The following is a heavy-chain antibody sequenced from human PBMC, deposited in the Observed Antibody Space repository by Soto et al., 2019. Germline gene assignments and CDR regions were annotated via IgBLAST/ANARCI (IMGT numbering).Heavy chain of an antibody. V-gene: IGHV3-23*01. CDR3: AKDQAPYQLLSYYFDY. D-gene: IGHD2-2*01. J-gene: IGHJ4*02. CDR2: ISGSGGST. Sequence: HPGGSLRLSCAASGFTFSSYAMSWVRQAPGKGLEWVSAISGSGGSTYYADSVKGRFTISRDNSKNTLYLQMNSLRAEDTAVYYCAKDQAPYQLLSYYFDYWGQGTLVTVSS. CDR1: GFTFSSYA.